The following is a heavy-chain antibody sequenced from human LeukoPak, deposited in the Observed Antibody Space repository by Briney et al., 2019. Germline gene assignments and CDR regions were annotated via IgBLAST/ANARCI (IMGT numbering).Heavy chain of an antibody. D-gene: IGHD3-10*01. J-gene: IGHJ4*02. Sequence: GGSLRLSCAASGFTFGSYAMSWVRQAPGKGLEWVSAISGSGGSTYYADSVKGRFTISRDNAKNALYLQMNSLRAEDTAVYYCAKDLHYGSADYWGQGTLVTVSS. CDR2: ISGSGGST. CDR3: AKDLHYGSADY. CDR1: GFTFGSYA. V-gene: IGHV3-23*01.